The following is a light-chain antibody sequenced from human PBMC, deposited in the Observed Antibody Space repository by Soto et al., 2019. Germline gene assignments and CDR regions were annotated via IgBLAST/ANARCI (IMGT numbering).Light chain of an antibody. CDR2: GAS. Sequence: EIVLTQSPGTLSLSPGERATLSCRASQSVSSSYLAWYQQKPGQAPRLLIYGASSRATGTPDRFSGSGSGTDFTLTISRLEPEDFAVYYCQQYDTSPPLTFGGGTRWIS. V-gene: IGKV3-20*01. CDR1: QSVSSSY. CDR3: QQYDTSPPLT. J-gene: IGKJ4*01.